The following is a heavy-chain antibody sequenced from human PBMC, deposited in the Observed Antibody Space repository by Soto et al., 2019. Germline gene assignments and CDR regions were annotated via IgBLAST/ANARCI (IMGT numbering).Heavy chain of an antibody. V-gene: IGHV1-69*01. CDR1: GDTFKNCV. D-gene: IGHD3-10*01. Sequence: QVQVVQSGVEVRRPGSSVKVSCKASGDTFKNCVISWVRQAPGQGLEWMGGIIPLFGTTDFAQRFQGRLTITTDESTTTAYMELRRLRSEDTATYYRVAELGFGKLSVVWGQGTTVIVSS. CDR3: VAELGFGKLSVV. CDR2: IIPLFGTT. J-gene: IGHJ6*02.